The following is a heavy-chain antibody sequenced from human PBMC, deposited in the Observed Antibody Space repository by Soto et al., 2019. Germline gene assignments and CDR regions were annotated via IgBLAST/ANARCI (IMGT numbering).Heavy chain of an antibody. CDR1: GFTFSNYP. D-gene: IGHD3-22*01. V-gene: IGHV3-23*01. CDR3: AREHDSSGYPTEIDY. Sequence: GGSLRLSWAASGFTFSNYPMSWVRQAPGKGLEWVSVISETGDATHYADSVKGRFTISRDNSKNTLYLQMNSLRAEDTAVYYCAREHDSSGYPTEIDYWGQGTLVTVSS. CDR2: ISETGDAT. J-gene: IGHJ4*02.